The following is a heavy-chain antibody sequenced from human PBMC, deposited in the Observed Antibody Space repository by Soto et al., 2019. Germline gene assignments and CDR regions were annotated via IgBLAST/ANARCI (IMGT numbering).Heavy chain of an antibody. CDR3: ARDVGGYNPNDY. V-gene: IGHV4-39*02. CDR1: GASITSLNYY. CDR2: SYHSGST. Sequence: KPSETLSLTCTVSGASITSLNYYWGWIRQPPGKGLEWIGSSYHSGSTYYTPSLMSRIAMSVDTSKNSLYLQMNSLRAEDTAVYYCARDVGGYNPNDYWGQGTLVTVSS. D-gene: IGHD5-12*01. J-gene: IGHJ4*02.